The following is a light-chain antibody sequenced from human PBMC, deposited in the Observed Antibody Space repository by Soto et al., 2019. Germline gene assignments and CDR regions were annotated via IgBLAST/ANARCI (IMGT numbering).Light chain of an antibody. CDR2: GAS. CDR3: QHYNSYSEP. CDR1: QSVSSSY. V-gene: IGKV3-20*01. J-gene: IGKJ1*01. Sequence: EIVFTQSPGTLSLSPGERATLSCRASQSVSSSYLAWYQQKPGQAPRLLIYGASTRATGIPARFSVSGSGTEFTLTISSLQPDDFATYYCQHYNSYSEPFGQGTKVDIK.